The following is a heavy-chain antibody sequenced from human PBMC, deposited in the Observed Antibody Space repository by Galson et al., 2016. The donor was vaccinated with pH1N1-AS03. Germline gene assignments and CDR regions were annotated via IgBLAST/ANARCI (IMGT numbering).Heavy chain of an antibody. CDR1: GGSVSSGSYY. Sequence: SETLSLTCTVSGGSVSSGSYYWTWIRQPPGKGLEWIGYIYYSASTNYNPSLKSRVIISVDTSKNQFSLKLSSLSAADTAVYYCARRYTALADFDAFDIWGQGTMVTVSS. J-gene: IGHJ3*02. CDR3: ARRYTALADFDAFDI. D-gene: IGHD5-18*01. CDR2: IYYSAST. V-gene: IGHV4-61*01.